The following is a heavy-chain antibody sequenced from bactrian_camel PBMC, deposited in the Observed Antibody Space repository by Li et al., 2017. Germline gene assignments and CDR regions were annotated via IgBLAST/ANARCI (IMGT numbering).Heavy chain of an antibody. CDR3: GTIDAGY. Sequence: QLVESGGTLVQPGESLRLSCAASGFTFSGYWMYWVRRAPGKGLEWVSSINSLGGTTVYAYSVKGRFTISRDNAKNTVYLQMNSLKPEDTAVYYCGTIDAGYWGQGTQVTVS. CDR1: GFTFSGYW. J-gene: IGHJ4*01. CDR2: INSLGGTT. V-gene: IGHV3S25*01.